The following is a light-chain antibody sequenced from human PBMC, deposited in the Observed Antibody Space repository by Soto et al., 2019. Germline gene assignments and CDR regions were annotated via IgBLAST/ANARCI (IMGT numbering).Light chain of an antibody. J-gene: IGLJ1*01. CDR2: EVN. CDR3: ASFTTSSTRV. V-gene: IGLV2-14*01. CDR1: TSDIDTYNY. Sequence: QSALTQPASVSGSPGQSITVSCTGTTSDIDTYNYVSWYQQHPGKAPKLIIYEVNNRPSGVSNRFSGSKSANTASLTISGLQAEDEADYYCASFTTSSTRVFGTGTKLTVL.